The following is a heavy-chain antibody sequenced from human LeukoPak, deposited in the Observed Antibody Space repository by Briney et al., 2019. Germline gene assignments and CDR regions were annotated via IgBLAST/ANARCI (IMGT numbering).Heavy chain of an antibody. Sequence: PGGSLRLSCAASGFAFSSHGMHWVRQAPGKGLEWVAVISYDGSNKYYADSVKGRFTISRDNSRNTVYLQMNSLRAEDTAVYYCAKGRRYCSGGSCYYFDYWGQGTLVTVSS. CDR3: AKGRRYCSGGSCYYFDY. V-gene: IGHV3-30*18. CDR2: ISYDGSNK. D-gene: IGHD2-15*01. CDR1: GFAFSSHG. J-gene: IGHJ4*02.